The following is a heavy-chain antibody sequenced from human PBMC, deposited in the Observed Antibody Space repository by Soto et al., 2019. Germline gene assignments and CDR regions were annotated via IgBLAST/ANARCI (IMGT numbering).Heavy chain of an antibody. J-gene: IGHJ5*02. CDR1: GFTFSNYG. D-gene: IGHD6-19*01. CDR3: ASDIAITVAAS. Sequence: QGQLVESGGGAVQPGRSLRLSCAGSGFTFSNYGLHWVRQAPGKGLEWVAVITYDGRNKYYADSVKGRFTISRDNSENTMDLEMKSLKPEDTAVYYCASDIAITVAASWGQGTLVTVSS. V-gene: IGHV3-30*03. CDR2: ITYDGRNK.